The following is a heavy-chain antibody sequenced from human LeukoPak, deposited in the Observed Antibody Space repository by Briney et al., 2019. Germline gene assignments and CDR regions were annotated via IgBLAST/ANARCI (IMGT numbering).Heavy chain of an antibody. CDR2: FDPEDGET. CDR1: GYTLTELS. V-gene: IGHV1-24*01. CDR3: ASGLAVAGYYGMDV. J-gene: IGHJ6*02. Sequence: ASVKVSCKVSGYTLTELSMHWVRQAPGKGLEWMGGFDPEDGETIYAQKFQGRVTMTEDTSTDTAYIELSSLRSEDTAVYYCASGLAVAGYYGMDVWGQGTTVTVSS. D-gene: IGHD6-19*01.